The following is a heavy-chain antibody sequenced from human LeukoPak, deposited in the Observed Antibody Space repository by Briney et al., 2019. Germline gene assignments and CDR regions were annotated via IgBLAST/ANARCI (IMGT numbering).Heavy chain of an antibody. CDR1: GFTFSSYA. CDR2: ISYDGSNK. D-gene: IGHD5-12*01. J-gene: IGHJ4*02. V-gene: IGHV3-30*04. CDR3: ARDLGCSGYDGGDY. Sequence: GRSLRLSCAASGFTFSSYAMHWVRQAPGKGLEWVTVISYDGSNKYYADSVKGRFTISRDNSKNTLYLQMNSLRAEDTAVYYCARDLGCSGYDGGDYWGQGTLVTVSS.